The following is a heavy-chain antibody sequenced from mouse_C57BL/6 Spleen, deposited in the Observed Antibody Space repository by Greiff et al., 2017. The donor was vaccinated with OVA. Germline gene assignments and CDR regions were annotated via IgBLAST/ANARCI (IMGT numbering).Heavy chain of an antibody. CDR2: ISYDGSN. J-gene: IGHJ1*03. CDR3: AREVVATNIDV. CDR1: GYSITSGYY. Sequence: VQLQESGPGLVKPSQSLSLTCSVTGYSITSGYYWNWIRQFPGNKLEWMGYISYDGSNNYNPTLKNRISITRDTSQNQFFLKLNSVTTEDTATYYCAREVVATNIDVWGTGTTVTVSS. V-gene: IGHV3-6*01. D-gene: IGHD1-1*01.